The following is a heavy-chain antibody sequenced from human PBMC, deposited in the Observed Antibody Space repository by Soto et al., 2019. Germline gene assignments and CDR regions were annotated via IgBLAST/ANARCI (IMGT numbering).Heavy chain of an antibody. CDR2: IYYSGST. D-gene: IGHD4-17*01. Sequence: SETLSLTCTVSGGSISSSSYYWGWIRQPPGKGLEWIGSIYYSGSTYYNPSLKSRVTISVDTPKNQFSLKLSSVTAADTAVYYCARRVTVTKQNFDYWGQGTLVTVSS. J-gene: IGHJ4*02. CDR1: GGSISSSSYY. V-gene: IGHV4-39*01. CDR3: ARRVTVTKQNFDY.